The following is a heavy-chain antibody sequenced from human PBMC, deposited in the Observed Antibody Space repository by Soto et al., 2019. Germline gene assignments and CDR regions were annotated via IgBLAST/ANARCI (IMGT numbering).Heavy chain of an antibody. Sequence: PGGSLRLSCAASGFTFSSYAMSWVRQAPGKGLEWVSAISGSGGSTYYADSVKGRFTISRDNSKNTLYLQMNSLRAEDTAVYYSAKASLAAAGYFDYWGQRSLVTVSS. CDR3: AKASLAAAGYFDY. V-gene: IGHV3-23*01. J-gene: IGHJ4*02. CDR2: ISGSGGST. D-gene: IGHD6-13*01. CDR1: GFTFSSYA.